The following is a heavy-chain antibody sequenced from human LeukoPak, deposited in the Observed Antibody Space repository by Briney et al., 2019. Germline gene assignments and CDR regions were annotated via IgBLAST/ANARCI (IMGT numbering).Heavy chain of an antibody. CDR2: ISSSGSNK. J-gene: IGHJ1*01. D-gene: IGHD2-2*01. Sequence: GGSLRLSCAASGFTFSDYYMSWIRQAPGKGLEWVSYISSSGSNKFYADSVKGRFTISRDNAKNSRYLQMNSLRAEDTALYYCVRYCSSTSCYIGSGEYFQHWGQGTLVTVSS. CDR1: GFTFSDYY. CDR3: VRYCSSTSCYIGSGEYFQH. V-gene: IGHV3-11*01.